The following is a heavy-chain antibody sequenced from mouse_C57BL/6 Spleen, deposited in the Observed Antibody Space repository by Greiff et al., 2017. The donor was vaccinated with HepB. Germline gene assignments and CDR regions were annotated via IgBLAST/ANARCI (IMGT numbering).Heavy chain of an antibody. V-gene: IGHV1-22*01. CDR2: INPNNGGT. CDR3: ARGNYGTSGYFDY. D-gene: IGHD1-1*01. Sequence: VQLQQSGPELVKPGASVKMSCKASGYTFTDYNMHWVKQSHGKSLEWIGYINPNNGGTSYNQKFKGKATLTVNKSSSTAYMELRSLTSEDSAVYYCARGNYGTSGYFDYWGQGTTLTVSS. CDR1: GYTFTDYN. J-gene: IGHJ2*01.